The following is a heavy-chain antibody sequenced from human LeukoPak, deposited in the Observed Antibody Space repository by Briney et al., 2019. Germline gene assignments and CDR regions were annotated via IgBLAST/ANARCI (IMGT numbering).Heavy chain of an antibody. CDR2: FDPEDGET. V-gene: IGHV1-24*01. J-gene: IGHJ3*02. CDR1: GYTLTELS. Sequence: ASVKVSCKVSGYTLTELSMHWVRQAPGKGLEWMGGFDPEDGETIYAQKFQGRVTMTEDTSTDTAYMELSSLGSEDTAVYYCATKGVLRYFDWLPPGFPPNIWGQGTMVTVSS. D-gene: IGHD3-9*01. CDR3: ATKGVLRYFDWLPPGFPPNI.